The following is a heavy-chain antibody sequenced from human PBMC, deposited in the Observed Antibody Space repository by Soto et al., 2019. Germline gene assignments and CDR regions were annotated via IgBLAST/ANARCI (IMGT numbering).Heavy chain of an antibody. V-gene: IGHV4-59*04. Sequence: SETLSLTCTVSGGSISSYYWSWIRQPPGKGLEWIGYIYYSGSTYYNPSLKSRVTISVDTSKNQFSLKLSSVTAADTAVHYCARSGGLQHIDYWGQGTLVTVSS. D-gene: IGHD4-4*01. CDR3: ARSGGLQHIDY. CDR2: IYYSGST. J-gene: IGHJ4*02. CDR1: GGSISSYY.